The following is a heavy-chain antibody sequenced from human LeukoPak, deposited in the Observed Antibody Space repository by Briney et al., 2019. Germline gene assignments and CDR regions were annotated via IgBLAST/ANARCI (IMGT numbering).Heavy chain of an antibody. Sequence: GGSLRLSCAASGFTFRSYTMSWVRQAPGQGLEWVSSISTSSSYMYYGESVKGRFTISRDNAKNSLFLHMSSLRVEDTAVYYCARDLEDYQNFREMGFWGQGTLVTVSA. CDR1: GFTFRSYT. V-gene: IGHV3-21*01. CDR3: ARDLEDYQNFREMGF. J-gene: IGHJ4*02. D-gene: IGHD3-3*01. CDR2: ISTSSSYM.